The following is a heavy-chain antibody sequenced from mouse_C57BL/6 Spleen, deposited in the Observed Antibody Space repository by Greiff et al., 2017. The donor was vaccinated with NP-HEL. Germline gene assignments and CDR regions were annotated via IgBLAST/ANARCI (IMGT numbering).Heavy chain of an antibody. D-gene: IGHD1-1*02. CDR2: MWTGGGT. J-gene: IGHJ4*01. CDR3: ARIGSLYAMDY. CDR1: GFSLTSYA. Sequence: VKLMESGPGLVAPSQSLSITCTVSGFSLTSYAISWVRQPPGKGLEWLGVMWTGGGTNYNSALKSRLSISKDNSKSQVFLKMNSLQTDDTARYYCARIGSLYAMDYWGQGTSVTVSS. V-gene: IGHV2-9-1*01.